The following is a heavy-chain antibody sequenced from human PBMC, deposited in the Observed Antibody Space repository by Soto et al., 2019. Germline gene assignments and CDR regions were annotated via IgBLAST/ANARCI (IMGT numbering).Heavy chain of an antibody. D-gene: IGHD4-17*01. J-gene: IGHJ4*02. CDR1: GGSVGDSNYY. CDR3: ERQRGRYGEADN. V-gene: IGHV4-39*01. Sequence: QLQLQQSGPGLVKPAETLFLSCTVSGGSVGDSNYYWGWIRQSPGKALQWIGNVHYYHRTHSTPSLESRHTISIVTLNDKFSLKLTSVIAAGTAVYSCERQRGRYGEADNWGQGTLVTVSS. CDR2: VHYYHRT.